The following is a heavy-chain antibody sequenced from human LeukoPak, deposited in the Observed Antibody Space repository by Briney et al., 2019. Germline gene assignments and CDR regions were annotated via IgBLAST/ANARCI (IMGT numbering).Heavy chain of an antibody. D-gene: IGHD2-15*01. V-gene: IGHV5-51*01. Sequence: GESLKISCKGSGYSFTDYWIGWVRQMPGKGLEWMGIIYPGDSDTRYSPSFQGQVTISADKSISTAYLQWSSLEASDTAIYYCATRLYRSGPGEHWGQGTLVTVSS. CDR3: ATRLYRSGPGEH. CDR2: IYPGDSDT. CDR1: GYSFTDYW. J-gene: IGHJ1*01.